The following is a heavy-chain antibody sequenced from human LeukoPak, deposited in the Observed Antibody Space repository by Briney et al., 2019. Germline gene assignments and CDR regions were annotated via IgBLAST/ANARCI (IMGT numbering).Heavy chain of an antibody. Sequence: ASVNVSYEASGGTFSIYAISWVRQAPGKGREGMGRIIPILGIANYAKKFQGRVTITADNSTSTAYMELSILRSEDTAVYYCARWDTGDDAFDIWGQGTMVTVSS. D-gene: IGHD5-18*01. CDR3: ARWDTGDDAFDI. J-gene: IGHJ3*02. CDR1: GGTFSIYA. V-gene: IGHV1-69*04. CDR2: IIPILGIA.